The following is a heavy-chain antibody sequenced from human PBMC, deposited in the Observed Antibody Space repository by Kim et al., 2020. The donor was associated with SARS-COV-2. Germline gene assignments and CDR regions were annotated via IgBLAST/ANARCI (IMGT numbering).Heavy chain of an antibody. J-gene: IGHJ4*02. D-gene: IGHD3-10*01. Sequence: KKSQEFQGRVTITRDTSASTAYMELSSLRSEDTAVYYCARTSYGSGSQDYWGQGTLVTVSS. V-gene: IGHV1-3*01. CDR3: ARTSYGSGSQDY.